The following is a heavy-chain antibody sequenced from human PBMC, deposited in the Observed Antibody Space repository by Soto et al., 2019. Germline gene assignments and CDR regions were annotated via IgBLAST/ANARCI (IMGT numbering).Heavy chain of an antibody. CDR2: IGTDGGGI. Sequence: PGGSLRLSCAASGFTFSNYAMSWVRQAPGKGLEWVSAIGTDGGGIQYADYVKGRFTISRDNSKNTLYLQMNSLRAEDTAVYYCARDRRAYDSSTYFLDALDIWGQGTMVTVSS. D-gene: IGHD3-22*01. CDR1: GFTFSNYA. CDR3: ARDRRAYDSSTYFLDALDI. J-gene: IGHJ3*02. V-gene: IGHV3-23*01.